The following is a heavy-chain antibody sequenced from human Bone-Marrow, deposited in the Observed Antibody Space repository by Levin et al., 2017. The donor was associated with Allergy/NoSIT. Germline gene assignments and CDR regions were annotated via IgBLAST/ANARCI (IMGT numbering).Heavy chain of an antibody. CDR1: GFTFSAHY. V-gene: IGHV3-11*01. Sequence: PGGSLRLSCAASGFTFSAHYMTWFRQAPGKGLEYISYISSSGDTIYYADSVKGRFTISRDNAKNSLFLQMNSLRAGDTAVYYCAREGPYSTFDYCGQGTPVTVSS. D-gene: IGHD6-13*01. J-gene: IGHJ4*02. CDR2: ISSSGDTI. CDR3: AREGPYSTFDY.